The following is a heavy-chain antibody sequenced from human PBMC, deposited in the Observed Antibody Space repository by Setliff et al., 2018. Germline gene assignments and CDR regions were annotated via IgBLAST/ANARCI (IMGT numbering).Heavy chain of an antibody. CDR2: IYPGDSVT. CDR3: TRHEDRNKCTSSSCYRENDAFDV. CDR1: GYIFTNYW. V-gene: IGHV5-51*01. Sequence: GESLKISCKASGYIFTNYWIGWVRQMPGKGLEWMGVIYPGDSVTRYSPSFQGQVTISADKSINTAYLQWSSLKASDTAIYYCTRHEDRNKCTSSSCYRENDAFDVWGQGAMVTVSS. J-gene: IGHJ3*01. D-gene: IGHD2-2*01.